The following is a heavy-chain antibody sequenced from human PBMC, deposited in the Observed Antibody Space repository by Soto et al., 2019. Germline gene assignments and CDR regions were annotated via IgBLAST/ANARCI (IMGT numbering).Heavy chain of an antibody. CDR1: GWRFSNYF. V-gene: IGHV4-34*01. D-gene: IGHD6-13*01. Sequence: SETLSLTCAVSGWRFSNYFWAWIRQAPGKGLEWIGEINYSGDTYYDPSLENRVTMSVDTSKNQFSLKLRSVTAADTAIYYGAKRMRGASGNFEYWGQGTLVTVSS. J-gene: IGHJ4*02. CDR3: AKRMRGASGNFEY. CDR2: INYSGDT.